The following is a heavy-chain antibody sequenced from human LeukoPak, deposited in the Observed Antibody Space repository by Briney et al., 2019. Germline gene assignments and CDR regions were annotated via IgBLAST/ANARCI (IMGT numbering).Heavy chain of an antibody. J-gene: IGHJ2*01. CDR1: GGSVTTYY. CDR3: ARVAGSRYFDL. Sequence: SETLSLTCTVSGGSVTTYYWSWIRQPAGKGLEWIGRFYSSGSTTYNPSLESRVTMSVDTSKNQFFLNLTPVTAADAAMYYCARVAGSRYFDLWGRGTLLTVSS. D-gene: IGHD6-19*01. V-gene: IGHV4-4*07. CDR2: FYSSGST.